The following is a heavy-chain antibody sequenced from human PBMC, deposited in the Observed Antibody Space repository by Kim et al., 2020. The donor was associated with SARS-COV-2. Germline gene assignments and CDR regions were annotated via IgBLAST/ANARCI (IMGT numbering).Heavy chain of an antibody. CDR2: IYYSGST. V-gene: IGHV4-31*03. CDR1: GGSISSGGYY. CDR3: ARAPQRDYSDYFDY. J-gene: IGHJ4*02. D-gene: IGHD4-4*01. Sequence: SETLSLTCTVSGGSISSGGYYWSWIRQHPGKGLEWIGYIYYSGSTYYNPSLKSRVTISVDTSKNQFSLKLSSVTAADTAVYYCARAPQRDYSDYFDYWGQGTLVTVSS.